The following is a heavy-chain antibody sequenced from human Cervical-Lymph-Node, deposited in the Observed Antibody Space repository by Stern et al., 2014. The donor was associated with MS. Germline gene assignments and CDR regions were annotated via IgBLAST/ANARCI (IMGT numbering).Heavy chain of an antibody. CDR3: AREVAAVVPFDY. V-gene: IGHV2-5*02. Sequence: ESGPTLVKPTQTLTLTCTFSGFSLSSSGVGVGWIRQPPGKALEWLALIDWDDDERYSPSLRSRLTITKDTSKNQVVLTMTDMDPVDTATYYCAREVAAVVPFDYWGQGTLVTVSS. CDR1: GFSLSSSGVG. CDR2: IDWDDDE. D-gene: IGHD6-13*01. J-gene: IGHJ4*02.